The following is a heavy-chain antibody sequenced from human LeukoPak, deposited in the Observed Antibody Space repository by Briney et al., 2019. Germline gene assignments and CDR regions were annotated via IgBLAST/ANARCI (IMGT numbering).Heavy chain of an antibody. CDR2: IYYSGST. V-gene: IGHV4-59*11. Sequence: KPSETLSLTCTVSGGSISSQYWSWIRQPPGKGLEWIAGYIYYSGSTNYNPSLKSRVTISVDSSKNQFSLKLSSVTAADTAVYYCARDKGSSAQYGMDVWGQGTTVTVSS. J-gene: IGHJ6*02. CDR3: ARDKGSSAQYGMDV. D-gene: IGHD3-10*01. CDR1: GGSISSQY.